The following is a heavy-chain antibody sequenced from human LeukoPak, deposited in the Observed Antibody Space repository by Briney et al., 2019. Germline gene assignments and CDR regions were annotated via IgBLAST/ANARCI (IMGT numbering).Heavy chain of an antibody. CDR3: ARNGNSGYDSLLFAEDFQH. CDR1: GGSISSGSYY. V-gene: IGHV4-61*02. CDR2: IYTRGST. J-gene: IGHJ1*01. Sequence: SETLSLTCTVSGGSISSGSYYWTWIRQPAGKGLEWVGRIYTRGSTNYNPSLKSRVTISVDTSKNQFSLKLSSVTAADTAVYYCARNGNSGYDSLLFAEDFQHWGQGTLVTVSS. D-gene: IGHD5-12*01.